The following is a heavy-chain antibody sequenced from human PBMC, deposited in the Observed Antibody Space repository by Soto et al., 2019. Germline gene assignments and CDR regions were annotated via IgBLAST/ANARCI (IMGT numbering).Heavy chain of an antibody. V-gene: IGHV3-7*05. CDR3: VRGGSHSFDY. CDR1: GFIFSNFW. Sequence: EVQLVESGGGLVQPGGSLRLSCAASGFIFSNFWMSWVRQAPGKGLEWVANIKEDGSEKYHVDSVKGRFTISRDNVKNFMYLQLDSLRAEDTAVYKCVRGGSHSFDYCGQGTLVTVCS. J-gene: IGHJ4*02. D-gene: IGHD1-26*01. CDR2: IKEDGSEK.